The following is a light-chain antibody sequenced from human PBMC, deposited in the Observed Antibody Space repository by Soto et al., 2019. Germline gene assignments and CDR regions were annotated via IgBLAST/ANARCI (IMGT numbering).Light chain of an antibody. V-gene: IGLV2-8*01. CDR3: SSHGGNSPYV. CDR2: EVN. CDR1: TSDIGGYNY. J-gene: IGLJ1*01. Sequence: QSVLTQPPSASGSPGQSVAISCTGTTSDIGGYNYVSWYQQHPGKAPKLMNYEVNKRPSGVPDRFSGSKSGNTASLTVSGLQAEDEADYYCSSHGGNSPYVFGTGTKLTVL.